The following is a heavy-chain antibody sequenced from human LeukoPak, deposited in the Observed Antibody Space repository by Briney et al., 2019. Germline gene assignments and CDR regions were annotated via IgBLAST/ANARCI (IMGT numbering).Heavy chain of an antibody. D-gene: IGHD3-3*01. V-gene: IGHV3-20*04. J-gene: IGHJ4*02. CDR3: ARGGITIFGVVIPPDY. Sequence: PGGSLRLSCAASGFTFDDYGMSWVRHAPGKGLEWVSGINWNGGSTGYADSVKGRFTISRDNAKNSLYLQMNSLRAEDTALYYCARGGITIFGVVIPPDYWGQGTLVTVSS. CDR2: INWNGGST. CDR1: GFTFDDYG.